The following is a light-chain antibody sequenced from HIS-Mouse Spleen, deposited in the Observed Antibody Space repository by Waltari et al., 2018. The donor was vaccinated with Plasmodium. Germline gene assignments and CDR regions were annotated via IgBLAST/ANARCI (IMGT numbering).Light chain of an antibody. CDR2: DDS. CDR3: QVWDSSSDHVV. CDR1: NIGSKS. Sequence: SYVLTQPPSVSVAPGKTARITCGGNNIGSKSVHWYQQKPGQAPVLVVYDDSDRPSGIPEECAGSNSGNTATLTSSRVEAGDEADYYCQVWDSSSDHVVFGGGTKLTVL. J-gene: IGLJ2*01. V-gene: IGLV3-21*03.